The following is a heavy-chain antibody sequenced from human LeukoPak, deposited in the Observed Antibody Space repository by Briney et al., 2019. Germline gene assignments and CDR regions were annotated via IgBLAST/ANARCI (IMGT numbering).Heavy chain of an antibody. CDR3: ARDEGGGSFDY. CDR1: GFTFSSYS. D-gene: IGHD3-16*01. CDR2: ISSSSSYI. V-gene: IGHV3-21*01. J-gene: IGHJ4*02. Sequence: XGSLRLSRAASGFTFSSYSMNWVRQAPGKGLEWVSSISSSSSYIYYADSVKGRFTISRDNAKNSLYLQMNSLRAEDTAVYYCARDEGGGSFDYWGQGTLVTVSS.